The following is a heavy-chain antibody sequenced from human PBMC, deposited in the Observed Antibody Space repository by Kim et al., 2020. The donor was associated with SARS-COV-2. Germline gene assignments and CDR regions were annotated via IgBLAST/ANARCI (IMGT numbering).Heavy chain of an antibody. D-gene: IGHD3-16*01. CDR1: RFTFPGYW. J-gene: IGHJ5*02. CDR3: ARVSAFCSVDYCDFPIHFFDP. V-gene: IGHV5-51*01. CDR2: IYADDSRT. Sequence: GESLKISCKGPRFTFPGYWIAWVRQMPGKGLEWMGVIYADDSRTQYNPSFQGLVTISADKSINTAYLQWSSLKASDTALYYCARVSAFCSVDYCDFPIHFFDPWGQGTLVTVSS.